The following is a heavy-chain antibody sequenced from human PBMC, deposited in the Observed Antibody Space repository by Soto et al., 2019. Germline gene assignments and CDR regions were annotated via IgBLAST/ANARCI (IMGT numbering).Heavy chain of an antibody. CDR2: ISGSGGST. CDR3: AEDVVLPPRGHYYERTFDAFDI. D-gene: IGHD3-22*01. J-gene: IGHJ3*02. Sequence: GGSLRLSCAASGFTFSSYAMSWVRQAPGKGLEWVSAISGSGGSTYYADSVKGRYTISRDNSKNTMYLQMNSLTAEEPSVFCCAEDVVLPPRGHYYERTFDAFDIWGQGTMVTVSS. CDR1: GFTFSSYA. V-gene: IGHV3-23*01.